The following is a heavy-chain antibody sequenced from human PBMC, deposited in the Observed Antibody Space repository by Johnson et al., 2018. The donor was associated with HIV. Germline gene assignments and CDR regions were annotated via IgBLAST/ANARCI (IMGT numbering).Heavy chain of an antibody. CDR3: ARSQGGGRILYYAFDI. J-gene: IGHJ3*02. CDR2: ISYDGSNK. D-gene: IGHD2-8*01. V-gene: IGHV3-30*03. CDR1: GFTFSSYG. Sequence: QVQLVESGGGVVQPGRSLRLSCAASGFTFSSYGMHWVRQAPGKGLEWAAVISYDGSNKYYADSVKGRFTISRDNSKNTLYLQMNSLRAEDTALYYCARSQGGGRILYYAFDIWGQGTMVTVYS.